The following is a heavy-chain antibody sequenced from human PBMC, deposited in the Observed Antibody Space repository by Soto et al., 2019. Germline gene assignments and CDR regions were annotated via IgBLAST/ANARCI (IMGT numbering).Heavy chain of an antibody. D-gene: IGHD6-13*01. J-gene: IGHJ4*01. CDR2: ISAYNGNT. CDR3: AKAPGIAAAGTNFDY. V-gene: IGHV1-18*01. Sequence: ASVKVSCKASGYTFTSYGISWVRQAPGQGLEWMGWISAYNGNTNYAQKLQGRVTMTTDTSTSTAYMELRSLRAEDTAVYYCAKAPGIAAAGTNFDYWGHGTLVTVSS. CDR1: GYTFTSYG.